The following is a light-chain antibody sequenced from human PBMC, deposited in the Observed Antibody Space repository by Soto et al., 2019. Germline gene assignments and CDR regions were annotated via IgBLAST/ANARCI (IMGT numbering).Light chain of an antibody. V-gene: IGKV3-11*01. J-gene: IGKJ5*01. CDR1: QSVSSY. CDR3: QQRGNWPGT. Sequence: EIVLTQSPATLSLSPGERATLSCRASQSVSSYLAWYQQKPGQAPRLLLYDASNRATDIPARFSGSGSGTDFTLTISSLEPEDFALYYCQQRGNWPGTFGQGTRLEIK. CDR2: DAS.